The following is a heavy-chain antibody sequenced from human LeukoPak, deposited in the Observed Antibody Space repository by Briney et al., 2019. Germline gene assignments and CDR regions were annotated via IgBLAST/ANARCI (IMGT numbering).Heavy chain of an antibody. V-gene: IGHV3-9*01. CDR1: GLTFDDYA. CDR2: INWNSDTI. J-gene: IGHJ4*02. CDR3: ARELNWNLDY. Sequence: GGSLRLSCAASGLTFDDYAMHWARQVPGKGLEWVSGINWNSDTIGYADSVKGRFTISRDNAKNSLYLQMNSLRAEDTAVYYCARELNWNLDYWGQGTLVTVSS. D-gene: IGHD1-1*01.